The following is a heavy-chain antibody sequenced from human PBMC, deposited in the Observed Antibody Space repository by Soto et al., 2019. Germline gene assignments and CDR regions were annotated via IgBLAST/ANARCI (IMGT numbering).Heavy chain of an antibody. CDR1: GFTFSGSA. J-gene: IGHJ3*02. V-gene: IGHV3-73*01. Sequence: GGSLRLSCAASGFTFSGSAMHWVRQASGKGLEWVGRIRSKANSYATAYAASVKGRFTISRDDSKNTAYLQMNSLKTEDTAVYYCTRHPEEATDCGGDCYDAFDIWGQGTMVTVSS. CDR2: IRSKANSYAT. D-gene: IGHD2-21*02. CDR3: TRHPEEATDCGGDCYDAFDI.